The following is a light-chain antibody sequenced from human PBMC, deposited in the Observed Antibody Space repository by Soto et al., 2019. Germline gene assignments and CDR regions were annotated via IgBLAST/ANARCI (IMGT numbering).Light chain of an antibody. CDR1: QGISNY. CDR2: GAS. Sequence: DIQMTQSPSSLSASVGDRVTITCRASQGISNYLAWYQQKPGKVPKLLIHGASTLHSGVPSRFSGSGSGTDFTLTISSLQPEDVATYYCQRYNSVPRTFGQGNKVEIK. J-gene: IGKJ1*01. V-gene: IGKV1-27*01. CDR3: QRYNSVPRT.